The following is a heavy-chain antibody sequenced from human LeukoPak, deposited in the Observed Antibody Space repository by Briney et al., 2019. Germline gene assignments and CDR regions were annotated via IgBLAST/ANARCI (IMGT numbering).Heavy chain of an antibody. CDR3: ARDNETGLLDY. V-gene: IGHV1-46*01. CDR1: GGTFSSYA. D-gene: IGHD7-27*01. Sequence: ASVKVSCKASGGTFSSYAISWARQAPGQGLEWMGIVNPSGGSTSYAQKFQGRVTMTRDTSTSTVYMELSSLRSEDTAVYCCARDNETGLLDYWGQGTLVTVSS. CDR2: VNPSGGST. J-gene: IGHJ4*02.